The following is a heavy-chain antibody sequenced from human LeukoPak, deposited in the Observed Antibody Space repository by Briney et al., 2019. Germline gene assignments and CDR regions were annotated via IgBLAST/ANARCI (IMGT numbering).Heavy chain of an antibody. D-gene: IGHD6-6*01. J-gene: IGHJ4*02. CDR2: ISGSGGST. CDR3: ARGLSGYSSSLGY. CDR1: GFTFSSYA. Sequence: GGSLRLSCAASGFTFSSYAMSWVRQAPGKGLEWVSAISGSGGSTYYADSVKGRFTISRDNAKNTLYLQMNSLRAEDTAVYYCARGLSGYSSSLGYWGQGTLVTVSS. V-gene: IGHV3-23*01.